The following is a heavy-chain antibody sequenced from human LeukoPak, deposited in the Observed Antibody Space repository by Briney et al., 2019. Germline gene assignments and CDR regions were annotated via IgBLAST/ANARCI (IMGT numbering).Heavy chain of an antibody. CDR3: ARGRRWDLLVSLIDASDI. Sequence: GGSLRLSCTASGFTFSHYSMNWVRQAPGKGLEWVSVIFSGGSTNYADSVKGRFTISRDNSKNTLYLQMNSLRVEDTAVYYCARGRRWDLLVSLIDASDIWGQGTMVTVSS. CDR1: GFTFSHYS. CDR2: IFSGGST. V-gene: IGHV3-53*01. D-gene: IGHD1-26*01. J-gene: IGHJ3*02.